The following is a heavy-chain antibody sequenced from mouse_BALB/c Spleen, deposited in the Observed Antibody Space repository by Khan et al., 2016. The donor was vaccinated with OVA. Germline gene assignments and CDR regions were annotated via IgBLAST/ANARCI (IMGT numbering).Heavy chain of an antibody. J-gene: IGHJ1*01. Sequence: VQLKQSGPGLVKPSQTVSLTCTVTGISITSGNYRWSWIRQFPGNKLEWIGNKYYSGTVTYNPSLTSRTTITRDTSKNQFFLEMNSLTAEDTSTYYCARDYGSLYWFFDVGGAGTTVTVSS. CDR1: GISITSGNYR. CDR3: ARDYGSLYWFFDV. D-gene: IGHD1-1*01. V-gene: IGHV3-5*02. CDR2: KYYSGTV.